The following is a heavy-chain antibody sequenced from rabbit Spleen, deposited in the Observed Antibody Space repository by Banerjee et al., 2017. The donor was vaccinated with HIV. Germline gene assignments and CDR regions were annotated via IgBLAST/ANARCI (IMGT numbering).Heavy chain of an antibody. J-gene: IGHJ4*01. Sequence: QEQLEESGGDLVKPEGSLTLTCTASGFSFSSSYWICWVRQAPGKGLESIACIHTTDGSAYYASWAKGRFTISKTSSTTVTLQMTSLIAADTATYFCARNYYGNTYTLWGPGTLVTVS. D-gene: IGHD6-1*01. CDR3: ARNYYGNTYTL. CDR1: GFSFSSSYW. V-gene: IGHV1S45*01. CDR2: IHTTDGSA.